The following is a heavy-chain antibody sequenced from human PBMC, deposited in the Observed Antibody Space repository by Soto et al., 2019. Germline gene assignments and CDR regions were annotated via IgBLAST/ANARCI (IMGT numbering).Heavy chain of an antibody. CDR3: AKPLEWELPNYYYGMDV. CDR2: ISGSGGST. CDR1: GFTFSSYA. J-gene: IGHJ6*02. V-gene: IGHV3-23*01. Sequence: GESLKISCAASGFTFSSYAMSWVRQAPGKGLEWVSAISGSGGSTYYADSVKGRFTISRDNSKNTLYLQMNSLRAEDTAVYYCAKPLEWELPNYYYGMDVWGQGTTVTVSS. D-gene: IGHD1-26*01.